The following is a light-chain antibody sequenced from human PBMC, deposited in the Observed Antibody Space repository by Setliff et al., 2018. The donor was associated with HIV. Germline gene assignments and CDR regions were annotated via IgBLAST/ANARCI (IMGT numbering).Light chain of an antibody. V-gene: IGLV2-23*01. CDR2: QAT. CDR1: SSDIGRYNL. J-gene: IGLJ1*01. Sequence: QSVLTQPASVSGSPGQSITISCTGTSSDIGRYNLVSWYQQYPGKAPKLMIYQATKRPSGASNRFSGSKSGNTASLTISGLQAEDEADYYCCSNTGSNTYVFGSGTKGTVL. CDR3: CSNTGSNTYV.